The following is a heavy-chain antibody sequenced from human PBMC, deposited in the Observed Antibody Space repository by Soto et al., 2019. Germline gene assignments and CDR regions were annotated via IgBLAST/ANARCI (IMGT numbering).Heavy chain of an antibody. D-gene: IGHD5-18*01. J-gene: IGHJ4*02. CDR3: ASAHPHSYGVYYFDY. Sequence: QVQLQESGPGLVKPSETLSLTCTVSGGSISNYYWNWIRQSPRKGLEWIGYIYSSGSTHYNPSLQNRFTLSIDTPKTPVSVTVNSVTAADPAVYSCASAHPHSYGVYYFDYRGQGTPVTVSS. CDR2: IYSSGST. V-gene: IGHV4-59*01. CDR1: GGSISNYY.